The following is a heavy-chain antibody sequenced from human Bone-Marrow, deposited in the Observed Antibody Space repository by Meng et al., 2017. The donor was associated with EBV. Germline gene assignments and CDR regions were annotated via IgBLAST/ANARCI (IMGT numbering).Heavy chain of an antibody. CDR2: INNNGRNL. CDR1: ELNLRDYY. D-gene: IGHD3-10*01. V-gene: IGHV3-21*02. J-gene: IGHJ4*02. Sequence: GQLVELGGGLGKPGGSLRLSCAASELNLRDYYMNWVRQAPGKGLEWVASINNNGRNLDYADSVRGRFTISRDNSKNTLYLQMNSLRAEDTAVYYCAKDRILLWFGGHWDYWGQGTLVTVSS. CDR3: AKDRILLWFGGHWDY.